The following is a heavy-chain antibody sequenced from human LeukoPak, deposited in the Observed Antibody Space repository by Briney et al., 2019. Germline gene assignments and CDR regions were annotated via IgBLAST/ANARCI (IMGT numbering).Heavy chain of an antibody. V-gene: IGHV4-4*07. D-gene: IGHD2-15*01. CDR3: AREEILGYCSGGSCFDY. J-gene: IGHJ4*02. Sequence: PSETLSLTCTVSGGSISSYYWSWIRHPAGKGLEWIGRIYTSGSTNYNPSLKSRVTMSVDTSKNQFSLKLSSVTAADTAVYYCAREEILGYCSGGSCFDYWGQGTLVTVSS. CDR1: GGSISSYY. CDR2: IYTSGST.